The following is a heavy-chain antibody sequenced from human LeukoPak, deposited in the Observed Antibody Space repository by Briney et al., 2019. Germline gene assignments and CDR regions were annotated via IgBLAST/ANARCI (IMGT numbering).Heavy chain of an antibody. J-gene: IGHJ4*02. CDR3: ASEYYDSSGYWFRDDY. CDR1: GGTFSSYA. Sequence: SVKVSCKASGGTFSSYAISWVRQAPGQGLEWMGGIIPIFGTANYAQKFQGRVTITTDESTSTAYMELSSLRSEDTAVYYCASEYYDSSGYWFRDDYWGQGTLVTVSS. CDR2: IIPIFGTA. D-gene: IGHD3-22*01. V-gene: IGHV1-69*05.